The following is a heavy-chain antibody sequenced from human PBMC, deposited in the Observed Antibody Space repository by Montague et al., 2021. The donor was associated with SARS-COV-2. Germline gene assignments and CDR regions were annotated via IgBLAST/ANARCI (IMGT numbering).Heavy chain of an antibody. D-gene: IGHD3-9*01. Sequence: SETLSLTCAVPGGSITVYYWNWIRQSAGKGLEWLGRIDARGNTHYNPSVQSRLTMSVDTSKKQFSLQLTSVTAADTALYYCAGDIVAGLLSYWGQGTLVSVSS. CDR3: AGDIVAGLLSY. CDR1: GGSITVYY. J-gene: IGHJ4*02. V-gene: IGHV4-4*07. CDR2: IDARGNT.